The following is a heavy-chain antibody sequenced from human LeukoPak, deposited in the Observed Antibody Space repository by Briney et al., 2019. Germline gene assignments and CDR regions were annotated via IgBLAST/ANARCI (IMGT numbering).Heavy chain of an antibody. D-gene: IGHD6-13*01. Sequence: PSEILSLTCAVSGGSISSGGYSWSWIRQPPGKGLEWIGYIYHSGSTYYNPSLKSRVTISVDRSKSQFSLKLSSVTAADTAVYYCARQLQQLVFDYWGQGTLVTVSS. CDR2: IYHSGST. CDR3: ARQLQQLVFDY. V-gene: IGHV4-30-2*01. CDR1: GGSISSGGYS. J-gene: IGHJ4*02.